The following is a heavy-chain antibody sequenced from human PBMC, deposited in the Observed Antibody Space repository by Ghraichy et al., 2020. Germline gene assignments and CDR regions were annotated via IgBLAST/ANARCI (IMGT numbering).Heavy chain of an antibody. J-gene: IGHJ6*02. CDR1: GFTYSSYA. D-gene: IGHD6-6*01. CDR2: VGGNGVTT. Sequence: GGSLRLSCAAAGFTYSSYAVSWVRQAPGKGLEWVSVVGGNGVTTYYADSLRGRFSTSRDNSKNTLYLQMNSLRAEDTAVYYCAKGIATRPHYYISMDVWGQGTTVTVSS. V-gene: IGHV3-23*01. CDR3: AKGIATRPHYYISMDV.